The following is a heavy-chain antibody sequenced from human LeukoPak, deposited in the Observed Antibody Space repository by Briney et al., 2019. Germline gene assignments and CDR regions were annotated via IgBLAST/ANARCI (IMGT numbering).Heavy chain of an antibody. J-gene: IGHJ3*02. CDR2: IYHSGST. Sequence: SETLSLTCAVSGGSISSSNWWSWVRQPPGKGLEWIGEIYHSGSTNYNPSLKSRVTISVDKSKNQFSLKLSSVTAADTAVYYWARVVFIAATGKVGPIDAFDIWGQGTMVTVSS. V-gene: IGHV4-4*02. CDR1: GGSISSSNW. D-gene: IGHD6-13*01. CDR3: ARVVFIAATGKVGPIDAFDI.